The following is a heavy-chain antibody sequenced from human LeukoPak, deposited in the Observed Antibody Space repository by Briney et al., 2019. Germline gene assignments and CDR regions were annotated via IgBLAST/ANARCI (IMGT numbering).Heavy chain of an antibody. CDR3: ARETRGERVDY. CDR2: INHSGST. CDR1: GGSFSGYY. V-gene: IGHV4-34*01. J-gene: IGHJ4*02. D-gene: IGHD3-10*01. Sequence: PSETLSLTCAVYGGSFSGYYWSWIRQPPGKGLEWIGEINHSGSTNYNPSLKSRVTISVDTSKNQFSLKLSSVTAADTAVYYCARETRGERVDYWGQGTLVTVSS.